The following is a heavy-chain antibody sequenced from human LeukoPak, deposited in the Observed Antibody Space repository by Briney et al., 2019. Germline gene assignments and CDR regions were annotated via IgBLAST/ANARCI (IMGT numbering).Heavy chain of an antibody. Sequence: GGSLRLSCAASGFTVGSNYMTWVRQAPGKGLEWVSVMYSGGSTYYADSVKGRFTISRDNSKNTLYLQMNSLRAEDTAVYYCVRDGSSGWYGNYWGQGTLVTVSS. D-gene: IGHD6-19*01. CDR2: MYSGGST. V-gene: IGHV3-53*01. CDR1: GFTVGSNY. J-gene: IGHJ4*02. CDR3: VRDGSSGWYGNY.